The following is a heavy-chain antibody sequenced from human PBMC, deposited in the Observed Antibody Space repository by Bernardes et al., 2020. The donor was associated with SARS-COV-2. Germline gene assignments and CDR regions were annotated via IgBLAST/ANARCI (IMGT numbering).Heavy chain of an antibody. D-gene: IGHD3-9*01. CDR1: GGSISSSSYY. CDR3: ARVGYFAWLFTADIGYGMDV. V-gene: IGHV4-39*01. J-gene: IGHJ6*02. CDR2: IYYSGST. Sequence: SESLSLTCSVSGGSISSSSYYWGWLPQPPGKGLEWIGSIYYSGSTYYNPSLKSRVTISVDTSKNQFSLKLSSVTAADTAVYYCARVGYFAWLFTADIGYGMDVWGQGTTVTVSS.